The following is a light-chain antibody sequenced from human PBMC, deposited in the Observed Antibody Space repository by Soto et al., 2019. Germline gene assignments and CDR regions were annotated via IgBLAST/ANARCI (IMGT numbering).Light chain of an antibody. CDR3: QQYGSSWT. J-gene: IGKJ1*01. V-gene: IGKV3-20*01. CDR2: GSS. CDR1: QSVSSSY. Sequence: EIVLTQSPGTLSLSPGERATLSCRASQSVSSSYLAWYQQKPGQAPRRLIYGSSSRATGIPDRFSGSGSGTDFTLTITRPEPEDFAVYYCQQYGSSWTFGQGTKMDIK.